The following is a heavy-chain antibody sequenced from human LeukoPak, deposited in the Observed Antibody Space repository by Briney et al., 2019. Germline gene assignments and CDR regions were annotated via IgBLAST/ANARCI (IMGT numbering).Heavy chain of an antibody. CDR3: AKKSYRYGYERLAWFDP. CDR2: ISGSGGST. J-gene: IGHJ5*02. D-gene: IGHD5-18*01. Sequence: PGGSLRLSCAASGFTFSSYAMSWVRQAPGKGLEWVSAISGSGGSTYYADSVKGRFTISRDNSKNTLYLQMNSLRAEDTAVYYCAKKSYRYGYERLAWFDPWGQGTLVTVSS. CDR1: GFTFSSYA. V-gene: IGHV3-23*01.